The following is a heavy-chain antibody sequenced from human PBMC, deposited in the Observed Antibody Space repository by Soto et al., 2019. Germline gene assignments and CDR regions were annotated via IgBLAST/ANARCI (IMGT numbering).Heavy chain of an antibody. D-gene: IGHD3-3*01. Sequence: SETLSLTCTVSGGSISGHYWGWIRQPPGKGLQYIGYISYSGSTNYNPSLKSRVTISVDTSNNQFSLRLSSVTAADTAVYYCARDVGLQHDTGYYDFWSGKNNWFDPWGQGILVTV. CDR1: GGSISGHY. J-gene: IGHJ5*02. CDR2: ISYSGST. CDR3: ARDVGLQHDTGYYDFWSGKNNWFDP. V-gene: IGHV4-59*11.